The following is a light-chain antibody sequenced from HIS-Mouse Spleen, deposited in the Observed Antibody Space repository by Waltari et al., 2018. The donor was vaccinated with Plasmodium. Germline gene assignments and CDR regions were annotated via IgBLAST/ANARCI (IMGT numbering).Light chain of an antibody. CDR2: EGS. CDR3: CSYAGSSTNWV. CDR1: SSDVGSYTL. Sequence: QSALTQPASVSGSPGQSITLSCTGTSSDVGSYTLVSSYQQHPGKAPKLLIYEGSKRPSGVSNRFSGSKSGNTASLTISGLQAEDEADYYCCSYAGSSTNWVFGGGTKLTVL. J-gene: IGLJ3*02. V-gene: IGLV2-23*01.